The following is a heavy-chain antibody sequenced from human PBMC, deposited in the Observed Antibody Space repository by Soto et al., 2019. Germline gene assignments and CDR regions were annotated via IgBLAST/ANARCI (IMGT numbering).Heavy chain of an antibody. CDR2: IYYSGST. CDR3: ARYGSGSYGFGLFDY. D-gene: IGHD3-10*01. Sequence: KASETLSLTCTVSGGSISSYYWSWIRQPPGKGLEWIGYIYYSGSTNYNPSLKSRVTISVDTSKNQFSLKLSSVTAADTAVYYCARYGSGSYGFGLFDYWGQGTLVTVS. V-gene: IGHV4-59*01. J-gene: IGHJ4*02. CDR1: GGSISSYY.